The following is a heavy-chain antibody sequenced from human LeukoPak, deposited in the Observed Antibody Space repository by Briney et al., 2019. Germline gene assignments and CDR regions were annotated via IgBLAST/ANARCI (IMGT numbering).Heavy chain of an antibody. D-gene: IGHD3-3*01. Sequence: SETLSLTCTVSGGSISSYYWSRIRQPPGKGLEWIGYIYYSGSTNYNPSLKSRVTISVDTSKNQFSLKLSSVTAADTAVYYCARLLEDYDFWSGYSRYYYGMDVWGQGTTVTVSS. J-gene: IGHJ6*02. CDR1: GGSISSYY. V-gene: IGHV4-59*08. CDR3: ARLLEDYDFWSGYSRYYYGMDV. CDR2: IYYSGST.